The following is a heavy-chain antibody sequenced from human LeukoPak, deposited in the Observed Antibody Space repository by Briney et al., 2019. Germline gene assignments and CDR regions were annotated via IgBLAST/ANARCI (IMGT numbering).Heavy chain of an antibody. D-gene: IGHD3-10*01. Sequence: PGGSLRLSCAASGFTFSNYWMHWVRQVPGKGLVWVSNINTGGSIRNYADSVKGRFIISRDNAKVTLYLQMDSLRAEDTAVYYCARDLRGPRDPWGRGTLVIVSS. V-gene: IGHV3-74*01. CDR2: INTGGSIR. CDR3: ARDLRGPRDP. CDR1: GFTFSNYW. J-gene: IGHJ5*02.